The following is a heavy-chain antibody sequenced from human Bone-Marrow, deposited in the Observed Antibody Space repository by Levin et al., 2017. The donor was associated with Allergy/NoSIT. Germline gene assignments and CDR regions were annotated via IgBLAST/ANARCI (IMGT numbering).Heavy chain of an antibody. J-gene: IGHJ3*02. CDR1: GFSFTSDW. CDR3: AGGLRTGDAFDI. Sequence: AGGSLRLSCKASGFSFTSDWIGWVRQRPGKGLEWMGIIYPRDSDTLYSPSFQGLVTISADKSITTVYLQWSSLKESDTAMYFCAGGLRTGDAFDIWGQGTMVTVSS. D-gene: IGHD4-17*01. CDR2: IYPRDSDT. V-gene: IGHV5-51*01.